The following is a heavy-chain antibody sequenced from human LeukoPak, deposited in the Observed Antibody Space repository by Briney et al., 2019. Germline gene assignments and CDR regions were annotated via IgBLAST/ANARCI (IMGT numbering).Heavy chain of an antibody. CDR2: IYYSGST. Sequence: PSETLSLTCTVSGGSISSYYWSWIRQPPGKGLEWIGYIYYSGSTNYNPSLKSRVTISADTSKNQFSLKLSSVTAADTAVYYCARRVLYGSGSYYEQWGQGTLVTVSS. CDR3: ARRVLYGSGSYYEQ. D-gene: IGHD3-10*01. J-gene: IGHJ4*02. CDR1: GGSISSYY. V-gene: IGHV4-59*08.